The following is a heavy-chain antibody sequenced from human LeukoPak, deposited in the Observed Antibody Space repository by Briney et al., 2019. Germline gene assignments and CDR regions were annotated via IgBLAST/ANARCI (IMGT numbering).Heavy chain of an antibody. CDR3: ARHWDYGDYVVRDDAFDI. Sequence: KTSETLSLTCGVYGGSFSGYWSWIRQPPGKGLEWIGEINHGGTINYNPSLKSRVTISVDTSKNQFSLKLSSVTAADTAVYYCARHWDYGDYVVRDDAFDIWGQGTMVTVSS. V-gene: IGHV4-34*01. J-gene: IGHJ3*02. CDR1: GGSFSGY. D-gene: IGHD4-17*01. CDR2: INHGGTI.